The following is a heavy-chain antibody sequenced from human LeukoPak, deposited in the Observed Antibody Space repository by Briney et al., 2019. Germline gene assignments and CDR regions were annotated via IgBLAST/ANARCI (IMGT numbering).Heavy chain of an antibody. V-gene: IGHV4-39*01. D-gene: IGHD6-6*01. Sequence: PSETLSLTCTVSGGSISSDSYYWGWIRQPPGKGLEWIGSIHYSGSTYYNPSLKSRGTISVGTSKNQFSLKLSSVTAADTAVYFCARLPSLVYVDYWGQGTLVIVSS. CDR1: GGSISSDSYY. CDR2: IHYSGST. J-gene: IGHJ4*02. CDR3: ARLPSLVYVDY.